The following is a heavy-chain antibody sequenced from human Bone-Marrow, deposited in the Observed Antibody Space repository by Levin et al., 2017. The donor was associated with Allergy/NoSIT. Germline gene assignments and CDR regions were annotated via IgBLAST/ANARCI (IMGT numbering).Heavy chain of an antibody. J-gene: IGHJ3*02. Sequence: SQTLSLTCAVSGGSISSGGYSWSWIRQPPGKGLEWIGYIYHSGSTYYNPSLKSRVTISVDRSKNQFSLKLSSVTAADTAVYYCASVGPYPNAFDIWGQGTMVTVSS. V-gene: IGHV4-30-2*01. CDR2: IYHSGST. CDR1: GGSISSGGYS. CDR3: ASVGPYPNAFDI.